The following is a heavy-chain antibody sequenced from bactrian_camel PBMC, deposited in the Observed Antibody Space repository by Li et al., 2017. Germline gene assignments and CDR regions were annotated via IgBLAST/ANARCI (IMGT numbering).Heavy chain of an antibody. CDR3: AKGPLDYYSDYESKADFTY. V-gene: IGHV3-2*01. D-gene: IGHD4*01. CDR2: IYSDGSNT. J-gene: IGHJ6*01. Sequence: HVQLVESGGGLVQPGGSLGLSCANSGFTFTSHYIAWVRQAPGKGLEWVSSIYSDGSNTYYADSVKGRFTISQDKDKDTVYLQLNSATPEDTAMYYCAKGPLDYYSDYESKADFTYWGQGTQVTVS. CDR1: GFTFTSHY.